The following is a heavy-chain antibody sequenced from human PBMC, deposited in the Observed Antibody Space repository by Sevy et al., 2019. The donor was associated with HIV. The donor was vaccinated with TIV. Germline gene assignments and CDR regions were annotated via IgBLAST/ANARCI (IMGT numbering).Heavy chain of an antibody. CDR1: GYTFTSYY. CDR2: INPSGGSA. Sequence: ASVKVSCKASGYTFTSYYIHWVRQAPGQGLEWMGIINPSGGSASYPQNFQDRVTMTRDTSTSTVYMELSSLRSDDTAVDYCARGTGYTPDFDYWGQGTLVTVSS. CDR3: ARGTGYTPDFDY. J-gene: IGHJ4*02. D-gene: IGHD5-12*01. V-gene: IGHV1-46*03.